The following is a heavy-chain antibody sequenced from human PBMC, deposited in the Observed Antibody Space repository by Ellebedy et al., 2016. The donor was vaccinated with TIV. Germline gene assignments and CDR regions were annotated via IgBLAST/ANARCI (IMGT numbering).Heavy chain of an antibody. D-gene: IGHD1-26*01. CDR1: GFTFSSYG. Sequence: GESLKISCAASGFTFSSYGMHWVRQAPGKGLEWVALMYYDGSTIYYADSVKGRFTISRDTSKNTLDLRMNSLRVEDTAVYYCTRDGRGGVSGSYYWGQGTLVTVSA. CDR3: TRDGRGGVSGSYY. CDR2: MYYDGSTI. V-gene: IGHV3-33*01. J-gene: IGHJ4*02.